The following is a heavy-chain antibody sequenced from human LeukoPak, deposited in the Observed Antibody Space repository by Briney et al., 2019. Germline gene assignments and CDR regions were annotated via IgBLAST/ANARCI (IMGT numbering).Heavy chain of an antibody. V-gene: IGHV4-38-2*02. CDR1: GYSIGSGYF. CDR3: ARIDYFDGTGSYYNFPY. CDR2: VYRSVDT. J-gene: IGHJ4*02. Sequence: SETLSLTCTVSGYSIGSGYFWGWIRQPPGKGLEWIGSVYRSVDTYYNPSLKSRVTISVDTSKNQFSLKLTSVTAADTAVYYCARIDYFDGTGSYYNFPYWGQGSLVTVSS. D-gene: IGHD3-22*01.